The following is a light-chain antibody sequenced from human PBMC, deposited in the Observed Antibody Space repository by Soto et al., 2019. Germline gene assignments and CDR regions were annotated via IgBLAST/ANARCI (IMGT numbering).Light chain of an antibody. CDR2: DAS. V-gene: IGKV3-11*01. CDR1: QSVSSY. CDR3: QQRSKWPPEVT. J-gene: IGKJ5*01. Sequence: DIFLTQSPSTLCLSPLGLATLSCRARQSVSSYLAWYQQKPGQAPRLLIYDASNRATGIPARFSGSGSGTDFTLTISSLEPEDFAVYYCQQRSKWPPEVTFGQGTRLEIK.